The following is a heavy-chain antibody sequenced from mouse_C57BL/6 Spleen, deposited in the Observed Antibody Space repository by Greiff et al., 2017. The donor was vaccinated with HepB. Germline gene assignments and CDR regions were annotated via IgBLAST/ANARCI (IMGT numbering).Heavy chain of an antibody. V-gene: IGHV1-50*01. CDR1: GYTFTSYW. CDR3: ARRGYGYDDY. CDR2: IDPSDSYT. Sequence: QVHVKQPGAELVKPGASVKLSCKASGYTFTSYWMQWVKQRPGQGLEWIGEIDPSDSYTNYNQKFKGKATLTVDTSSSTAYMQLSSLTSEDSAVYYCARRGYGYDDYWGQGTTLTVSS. D-gene: IGHD2-2*01. J-gene: IGHJ2*01.